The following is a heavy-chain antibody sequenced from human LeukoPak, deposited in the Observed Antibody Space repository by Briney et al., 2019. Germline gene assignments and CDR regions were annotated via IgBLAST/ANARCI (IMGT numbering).Heavy chain of an antibody. V-gene: IGHV1-69*06. D-gene: IGHD3-10*01. CDR1: GGTFSSYP. Sequence: SVKVSCKASGGTFSSYPISWVRQAPGQGLEWMGGIIPIFGTANYAQKFQGRVTITADKSTSTAYMELSSLRSEDTAVYYCARDFTRGDAFDIWGQGTMVTVSS. CDR3: ARDFTRGDAFDI. CDR2: IIPIFGTA. J-gene: IGHJ3*02.